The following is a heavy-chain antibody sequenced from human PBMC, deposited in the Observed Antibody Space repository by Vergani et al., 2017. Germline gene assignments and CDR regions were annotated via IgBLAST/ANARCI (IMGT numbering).Heavy chain of an antibody. CDR1: GGSISSGGYY. D-gene: IGHD2-2*01. V-gene: IGHV4-31*03. CDR3: GRTKPQTDIPATERVRDAFDI. J-gene: IGHJ3*02. Sequence: QVQLQESGPGLVKPSQTLSLTCTVSGGSISSGGYYWSWIRQHPGKGLEWVGYIYYSGSTYYNPSPKSRVTISVDTSKNKFSLKLSSVTAADTAVDYCGRTKPQTDIPATERVRDAFDIWGQGTMVTVSS. CDR2: IYYSGST.